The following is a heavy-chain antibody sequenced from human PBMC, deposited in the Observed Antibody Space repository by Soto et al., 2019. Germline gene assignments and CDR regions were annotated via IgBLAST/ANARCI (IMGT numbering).Heavy chain of an antibody. D-gene: IGHD4-17*01. Sequence: QVQLVQSGAEVKKPGASVKVSCKASGYTFTSYGISWVRQAPGQGLEWMGWISAYNGNTNYAQKLQGRVTMTTDTSTSTAYMELRSLKSDDPAVYYCAAAPTVTQSYYYYYGMDVWGQGTTVTVSS. J-gene: IGHJ6*02. V-gene: IGHV1-18*01. CDR2: ISAYNGNT. CDR3: AAAPTVTQSYYYYYGMDV. CDR1: GYTFTSYG.